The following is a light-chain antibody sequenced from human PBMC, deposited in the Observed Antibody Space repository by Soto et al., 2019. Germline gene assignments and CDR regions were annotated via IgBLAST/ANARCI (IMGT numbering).Light chain of an antibody. J-gene: IGKJ2*01. V-gene: IGKV3-15*01. CDR2: GAS. CDR3: QQYNNWPPYT. CDR1: QNIGSN. Sequence: ILMTQSPATLSVSPGERVILSCRASQNIGSNLAWYQQRPGQAPRLLMYGASTRATETPARFSGSGSATDFTLTISSLQSEDFAVYYCQQYNNWPPYTFGQGTKVDIK.